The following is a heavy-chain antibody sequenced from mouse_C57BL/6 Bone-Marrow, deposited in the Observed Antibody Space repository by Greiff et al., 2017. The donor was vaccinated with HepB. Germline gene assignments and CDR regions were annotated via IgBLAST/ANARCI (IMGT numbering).Heavy chain of an antibody. CDR1: GYTFTSYR. CDR2: IDPSDSYT. CDR3: ARSFAY. V-gene: IGHV1-50*01. Sequence: QVQLQQPGAELVKPGASVKLSCKASGYTFTSYRMQWVKQRPGQGLEWIGEIDPSDSYTNYNQKFKGKATLTVDTSSSTAYMQLSSLTSEDSAVYYCARSFAYWGQGTRVTVSA. J-gene: IGHJ3*01.